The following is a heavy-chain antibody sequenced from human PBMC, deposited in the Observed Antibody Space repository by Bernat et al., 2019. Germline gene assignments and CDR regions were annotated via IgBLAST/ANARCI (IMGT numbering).Heavy chain of an antibody. V-gene: IGHV3-30-3*01. J-gene: IGHJ6*02. Sequence: QVQLVESGGGVVQPGRSLRLSCAASGFTFSSYAMHWVRQAPGKGLEWVAVISYDGSNKYYADSVKGRFTISRDNSKNTLYLQMNSLGAEDTAVYYCARDPAIGWELLFYYYYGMDVWGQGTTVTVSS. CDR1: GFTFSSYA. CDR3: ARDPAIGWELLFYYYYGMDV. CDR2: ISYDGSNK. D-gene: IGHD1-26*01.